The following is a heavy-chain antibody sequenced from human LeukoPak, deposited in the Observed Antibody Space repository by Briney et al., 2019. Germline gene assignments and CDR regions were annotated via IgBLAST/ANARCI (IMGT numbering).Heavy chain of an antibody. CDR2: INPNSGGT. CDR1: GYTFTGHY. V-gene: IGHV1-2*02. D-gene: IGHD6-13*01. Sequence: ASVKVSCKASGYTFTGHYMHWVRQAPGQGLEWMGWINPNSGGTNYAQKFQGRVTMTRDTSISTAYMELSRLRSDDTAVYYCARAVRGQQRADFDYWGQGTLVTVSS. J-gene: IGHJ4*02. CDR3: ARAVRGQQRADFDY.